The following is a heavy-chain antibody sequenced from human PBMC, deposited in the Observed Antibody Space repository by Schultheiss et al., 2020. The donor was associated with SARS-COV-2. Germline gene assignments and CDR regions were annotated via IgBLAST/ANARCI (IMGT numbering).Heavy chain of an antibody. V-gene: IGHV4-34*01. Sequence: GSLRLSCAVYGGSFSGYYWSWIRQPPGKGLEWIGEINHSGSTNYNPSLKSRVTISVDTSKNQFSLKLSSVTAADTAVYYCARLSGYQLPYPGFPIGYYYYMDVWGKGTTVTVSS. CDR1: GGSFSGYY. D-gene: IGHD2-2*02. J-gene: IGHJ6*03. CDR2: INHSGST. CDR3: ARLSGYQLPYPGFPIGYYYYMDV.